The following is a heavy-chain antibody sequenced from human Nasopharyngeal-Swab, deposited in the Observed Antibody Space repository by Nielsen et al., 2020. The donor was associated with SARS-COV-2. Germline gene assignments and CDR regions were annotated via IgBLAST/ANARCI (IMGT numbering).Heavy chain of an antibody. CDR2: INPNSGGT. J-gene: IGHJ6*02. D-gene: IGHD6-6*01. Sequence: ASVKVSCKASGYTFTGYYMHWVRQAPGQGLEWMGRINPNSGGTNYAQKFQGRVTMTRDTSTSTVYMELSSLRSEDTAVYYCARGDPNSSSSQDYYYGMDVWGQGTTVTVSS. CDR1: GYTFTGYY. CDR3: ARGDPNSSSSQDYYYGMDV. V-gene: IGHV1-2*06.